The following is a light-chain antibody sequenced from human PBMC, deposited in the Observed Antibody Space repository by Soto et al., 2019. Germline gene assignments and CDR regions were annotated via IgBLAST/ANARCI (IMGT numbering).Light chain of an antibody. CDR3: QKYTDWPPWT. CDR1: QSISDN. Sequence: ETVMTQTPATLSLSPGERATLSCRASQSISDNLAWYQQNPGQAPRLIIYTASIRATGIPARFSGSGSGTEFTLTTSSLQSENSAIYYCQKYTDWPPWTFGEGTKV. CDR2: TAS. J-gene: IGKJ1*01. V-gene: IGKV3-15*01.